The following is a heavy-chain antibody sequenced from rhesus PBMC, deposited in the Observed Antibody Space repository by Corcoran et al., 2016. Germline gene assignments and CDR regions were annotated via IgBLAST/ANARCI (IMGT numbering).Heavy chain of an antibody. CDR2: ISGSSGST. Sequence: QVQLQESGPGLVKPSETLSLTCAVSGGSVSSSNWWSWIRQPPGKGLEWIGYISGSSGSTYYNPSLKRRVTISAAPSKNQFSLQLSSVTAANTAVYYCARAYEDDYGYYYTGTFDYWGQGVLVTVSS. J-gene: IGHJ4*01. V-gene: IGHV4-65*01. CDR1: GGSVSSSNW. D-gene: IGHD3-9*01. CDR3: ARAYEDDYGYYYTGTFDY.